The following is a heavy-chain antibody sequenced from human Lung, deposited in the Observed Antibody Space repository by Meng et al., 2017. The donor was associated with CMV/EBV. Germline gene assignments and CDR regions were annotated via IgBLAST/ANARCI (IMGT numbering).Heavy chain of an antibody. V-gene: IGHV3-7*01. D-gene: IGHD6-6*01. CDR3: ARVKKAVHFDN. Sequence: GESLKISCAASEFAFSNYWMSWVRQAPGKGLEWVANIREEGSEQHYADSVKGRFSISRDNAKNSPYLQMNSLRGEDTAVYYCARVKKAVHFDNWGQGTLVTVSS. J-gene: IGHJ4*02. CDR1: EFAFSNYW. CDR2: IREEGSEQ.